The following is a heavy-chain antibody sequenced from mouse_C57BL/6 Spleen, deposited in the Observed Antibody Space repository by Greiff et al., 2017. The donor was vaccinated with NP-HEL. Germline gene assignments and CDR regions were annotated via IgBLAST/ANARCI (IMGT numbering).Heavy chain of an antibody. CDR1: GYTFTSYW. CDR2: IDPSDSET. J-gene: IGHJ4*01. Sequence: QVQLQQPGAELVRPGSSVKLSCKASGYTFTSYWMHWVKQRPIQGLEWIGNIDPSDSETHYNQKFKDKATLTVDKSSSTAYMQLSSLTSEDSAVDYGASTVVPHYYAMDYWGQGTSVTVSS. D-gene: IGHD1-1*01. V-gene: IGHV1-52*01. CDR3: ASTVVPHYYAMDY.